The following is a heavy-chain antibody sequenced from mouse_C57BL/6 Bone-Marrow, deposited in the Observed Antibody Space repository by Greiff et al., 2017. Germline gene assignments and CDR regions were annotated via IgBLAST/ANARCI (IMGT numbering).Heavy chain of an antibody. V-gene: IGHV14-4*01. CDR2: IEPENGDT. J-gene: IGHJ2*01. Sequence: VQLQQSGAELVRPGASVKLSCTASGFNIKDDYMHWVKQRPEQGLEWIGWIEPENGDTEYASKFQGKATITADTSTNTAYLQLSSLTSEDPAVYYCTTGFITTVLGDYWGQGTTLTVSS. CDR1: GFNIKDDY. D-gene: IGHD1-1*01. CDR3: TTGFITTVLGDY.